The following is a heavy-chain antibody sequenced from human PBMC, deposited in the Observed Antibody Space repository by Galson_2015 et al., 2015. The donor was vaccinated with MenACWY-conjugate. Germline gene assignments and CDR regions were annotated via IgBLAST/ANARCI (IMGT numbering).Heavy chain of an antibody. Sequence: SLRLSCAASGFTFNNYWMHWVRQAPGKGLVWVSRISRDGSSTTYADSVKGRFTISRDNAKSTLYLHMNSLRAEDTAVYYCARLFGDYDPYLDYWGLGTLVTVSS. CDR2: ISRDGSST. D-gene: IGHD4-17*01. CDR3: ARLFGDYDPYLDY. CDR1: GFTFNNYW. J-gene: IGHJ4*02. V-gene: IGHV3-74*01.